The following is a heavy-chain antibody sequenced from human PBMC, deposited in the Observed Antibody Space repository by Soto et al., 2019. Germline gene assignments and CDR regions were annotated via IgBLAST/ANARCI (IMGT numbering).Heavy chain of an antibody. CDR1: GFTVSSNY. J-gene: IGHJ6*03. CDR2: IYSGGST. Sequence: PGGSLRLSCAASGFTVSSNYMSWVRQAPGKGLEWVSVIYSGGSTYYADSVKGRFTISRDNSKNTLYLQMNSLRAEDTAVYYCARVYNSYYYYMDVWGKGTTVTVS. D-gene: IGHD1-20*01. V-gene: IGHV3-66*01. CDR3: ARVYNSYYYYMDV.